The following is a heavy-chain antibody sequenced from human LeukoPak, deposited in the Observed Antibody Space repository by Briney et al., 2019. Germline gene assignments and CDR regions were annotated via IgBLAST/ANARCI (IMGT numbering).Heavy chain of an antibody. Sequence: PSETLSLTCTVSGGSISSYYWSWIRQPAGKGLEWIGRIYTSGSTNYNPSLKSRVTMSVDTSKNQFSLKLSSVTAADTAVYYCASQRGYGTLAYCGGDCYPGAFDIWGQGTMVTVSS. V-gene: IGHV4-4*07. D-gene: IGHD2-21*02. J-gene: IGHJ3*02. CDR3: ASQRGYGTLAYCGGDCYPGAFDI. CDR1: GGSISSYY. CDR2: IYTSGST.